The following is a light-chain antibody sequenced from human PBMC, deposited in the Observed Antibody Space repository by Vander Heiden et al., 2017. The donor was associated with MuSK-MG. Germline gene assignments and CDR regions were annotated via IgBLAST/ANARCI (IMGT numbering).Light chain of an antibody. Sequence: DIQMTQSPSSLSASIGDRVTITCRASQSISSNLNWYQQKPGKAPKLLIYGAFSLQSGVPSRFSGSGSGTDFTLTINSLQPEDFATYYCQESDSTSWTFGQGTKVEIK. V-gene: IGKV1-39*01. J-gene: IGKJ1*01. CDR2: GAF. CDR1: QSISSN. CDR3: QESDSTSWT.